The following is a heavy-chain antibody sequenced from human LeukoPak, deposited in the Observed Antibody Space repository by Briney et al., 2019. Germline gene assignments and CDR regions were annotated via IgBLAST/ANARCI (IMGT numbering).Heavy chain of an antibody. J-gene: IGHJ6*02. Sequence: ASVTVSCTASGYTFTSYYMHWVRQAPGQGLEWMGIINPSGGSTSYAQKFQGRVTMTRGTSTSTVYMELSSLRSEDTAVYYCATNFDYYYGMDVWGQGTTVTVSS. CDR2: INPSGGST. V-gene: IGHV1-46*01. CDR3: ATNFDYYYGMDV. D-gene: IGHD3-9*01. CDR1: GYTFTSYY.